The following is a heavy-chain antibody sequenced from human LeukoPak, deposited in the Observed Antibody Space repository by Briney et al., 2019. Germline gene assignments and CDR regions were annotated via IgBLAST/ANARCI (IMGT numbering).Heavy chain of an antibody. CDR2: IIPIFGTA. CDR1: GGTFSSYA. V-gene: IGHV1-69*13. CDR3: ARSSGPYDSSASYAFDI. J-gene: IGHJ3*02. D-gene: IGHD3-22*01. Sequence: SVKVSCKASGGTFSSYAISWVRQAPGQGLEWVGGIIPIFGTANYAQKFQGRVTITADESTSTAYMELSSLRSEDTAVYYCARSSGPYDSSASYAFDIWGQRTMVTVSS.